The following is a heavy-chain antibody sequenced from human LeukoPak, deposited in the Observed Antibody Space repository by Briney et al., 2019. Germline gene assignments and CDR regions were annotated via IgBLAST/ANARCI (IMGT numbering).Heavy chain of an antibody. CDR1: GFSFRNYA. CDR3: TRDGGSFCDFDY. CDR2: INTDGWIT. V-gene: IGHV3-64*02. D-gene: IGHD1-26*01. Sequence: AGGSLRLSCVAPGFSFRNYAIHWVRQAPGKGLEYVSVINTDGWITYYADSVKGRFTISRDNSKNTVYLQMGSLRGEDMAVYYCTRDGGSFCDFDYWGQGALVTVSS. J-gene: IGHJ4*02.